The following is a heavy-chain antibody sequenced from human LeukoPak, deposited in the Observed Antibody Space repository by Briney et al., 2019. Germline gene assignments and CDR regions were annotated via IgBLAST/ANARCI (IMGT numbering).Heavy chain of an antibody. Sequence: GGSLRLSCAVSGITLSNYGMSWVRQAPGKGLEWVAGISDNAGRTNYADSVQGRFSISRDNPKNTLYLQMNSLRAEDTAVYFCAKRGVVIRVILVGFHKEAYYFDSWGQGALVTVSS. D-gene: IGHD3-22*01. CDR3: AKRGVVIRVILVGFHKEAYYFDS. J-gene: IGHJ4*02. V-gene: IGHV3-23*01. CDR2: ISDNAGRT. CDR1: GITLSNYG.